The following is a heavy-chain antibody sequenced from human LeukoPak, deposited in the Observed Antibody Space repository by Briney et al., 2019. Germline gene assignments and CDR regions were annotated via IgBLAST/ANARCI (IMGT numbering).Heavy chain of an antibody. Sequence: GGSLRLSCAASAFTFSIYAMSWVRQAQGKGLEWVSAISGSGGSTYYADSVKGRFTISRDNSKNTLYLQMNSLRAEDTAVYYCEPMIVVVITSGFGYWGQGTLVTVSS. D-gene: IGHD3-22*01. CDR1: AFTFSIYA. CDR2: ISGSGGST. CDR3: EPMIVVVITSGFGY. J-gene: IGHJ4*02. V-gene: IGHV3-23*01.